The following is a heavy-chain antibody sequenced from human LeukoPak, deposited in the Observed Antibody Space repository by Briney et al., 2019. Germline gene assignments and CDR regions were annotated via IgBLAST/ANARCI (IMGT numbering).Heavy chain of an antibody. CDR1: GGSISNSNW. J-gene: IGHJ3*02. CDR3: ARHENDAFDI. Sequence: SGTLSLTCAVSGGSISNSNWWSWVRQSPGKGLEWIGEIHHSGITNYNPSLKSRVTISVDTSKNQFSLKLSSVTAADTAMYYCARHENDAFDIWGQGTMVTVSS. V-gene: IGHV4-4*02. CDR2: IHHSGIT.